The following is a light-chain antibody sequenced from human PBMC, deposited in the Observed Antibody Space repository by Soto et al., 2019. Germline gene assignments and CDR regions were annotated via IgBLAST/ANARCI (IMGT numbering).Light chain of an antibody. CDR1: DCDVGGYNY. Sequence: QSALTQPASVSGSPGQSVTISCTGTDCDVGGYNYVPWYHHHPGNAPKVMIYDVTYRPSGVSHRFSGSKSGNTASLTISGLHAEDEADYYCSSYTTNGVGVFGGGTKLTVL. V-gene: IGLV2-14*03. CDR3: SSYTTNGVGV. J-gene: IGLJ2*01. CDR2: DVT.